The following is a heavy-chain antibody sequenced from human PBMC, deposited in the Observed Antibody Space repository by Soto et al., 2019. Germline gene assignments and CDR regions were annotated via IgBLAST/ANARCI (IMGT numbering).Heavy chain of an antibody. V-gene: IGHV3-74*01. D-gene: IGHD6-19*01. CDR3: AVAVAGPTAIGY. J-gene: IGHJ4*02. CDR1: GFTFSSYW. CDR2: INSDGSST. Sequence: EVQLVESGGGLVQPGGSLRLSCAASGFTFSSYWMHWVRQAPGKGLVWVSRINSDGSSTSYADSVKGRFSISRDNAKNTLYLQMNSLRAEDTAVYYCAVAVAGPTAIGYWGQGTLVTVSS.